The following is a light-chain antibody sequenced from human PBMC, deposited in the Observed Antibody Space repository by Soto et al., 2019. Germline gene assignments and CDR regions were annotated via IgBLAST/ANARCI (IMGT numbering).Light chain of an antibody. Sequence: DIQMTQSPSTLSASVGDRVTITFRASQSISSWLSWYQQKPGKAPKLLIYDASSLESGVPSRFSGSGSGTEFTLTVSSLQPDDFATYYCQQYNSYSPVTFGQGTKVDI. CDR1: QSISSW. CDR3: QQYNSYSPVT. CDR2: DAS. J-gene: IGKJ1*01. V-gene: IGKV1-5*01.